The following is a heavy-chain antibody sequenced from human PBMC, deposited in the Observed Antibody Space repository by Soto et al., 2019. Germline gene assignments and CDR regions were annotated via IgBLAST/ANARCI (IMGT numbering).Heavy chain of an antibody. CDR1: GYSFTSYW. CDR3: ATSSSSFNNYYGMDV. Sequence: GESLKISCKGSGYSFTSYWIGWVRQMPGKGLEWMGIIYPGDSDTRYSPSFQGQVTISADKSISTAYLQWSSLKASDTAMYYCATSSSSFNNYYGMDVWGQGTTVTVSS. CDR2: IYPGDSDT. D-gene: IGHD6-6*01. J-gene: IGHJ6*02. V-gene: IGHV5-51*01.